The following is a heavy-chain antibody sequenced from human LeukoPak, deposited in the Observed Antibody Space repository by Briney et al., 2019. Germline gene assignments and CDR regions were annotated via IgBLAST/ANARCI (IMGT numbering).Heavy chain of an antibody. Sequence: GGSLRLSCVGSGFTSIAYTLTWARQAPGKGLEWASGISGGGVTTYYADSVKGRFTISRDNSKNTLYLQMNSLRADDTAIYYCARNQQLGGHSYYYYGMDVWGQGTTVTVSS. V-gene: IGHV3-23*01. CDR2: ISGGGVTT. D-gene: IGHD3-16*01. J-gene: IGHJ6*02. CDR3: ARNQQLGGHSYYYYGMDV. CDR1: GFTSIAYT.